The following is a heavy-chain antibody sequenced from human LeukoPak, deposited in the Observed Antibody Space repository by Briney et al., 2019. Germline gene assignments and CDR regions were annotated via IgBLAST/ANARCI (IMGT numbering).Heavy chain of an antibody. D-gene: IGHD5-24*01. J-gene: IGHJ3*02. Sequence: SETLSLTCTVSGDSISSYYWSWIRQPPGKGLEWIGYIYYSGGTDYNPSLKSRVTISVDTSKTQFSLKLRSVTAADTAVYYCARHVTISGPYDASDIWGQGTMVTVSP. CDR2: IYYSGGT. CDR3: ARHVTISGPYDASDI. CDR1: GDSISSYY. V-gene: IGHV4-59*08.